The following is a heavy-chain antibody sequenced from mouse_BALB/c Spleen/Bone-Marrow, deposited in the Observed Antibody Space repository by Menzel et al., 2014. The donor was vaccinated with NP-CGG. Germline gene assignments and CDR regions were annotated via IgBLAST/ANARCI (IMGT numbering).Heavy chain of an antibody. D-gene: IGHD4-1*01. V-gene: IGHV1S130*01. CDR1: GYTFTSSW. CDR2: IHPNSGNT. CDR3: ARELGRGYYFDY. Sequence: QVQLQQSGSVLVRPGASVKLSCKASGYTFTSSWMHWAKQRPGQGLEWIGEIHPNSGNTNYNEKFKGKATLTVDTSSSTAYVDLSSLTSEDSAVYYFARELGRGYYFDYWGQGTTLTVSS. J-gene: IGHJ2*01.